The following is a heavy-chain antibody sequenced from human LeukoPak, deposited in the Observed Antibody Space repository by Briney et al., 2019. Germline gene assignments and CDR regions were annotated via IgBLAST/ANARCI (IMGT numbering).Heavy chain of an antibody. CDR2: IIPILGIA. CDR1: GGTFISYT. J-gene: IGHJ4*02. Sequence: SVKASCKASGGTFISYTISWVRQAPGQGLEWMGRIIPILGIANYAQKFQGRVTITADKSTSTAYMELSSLRSEDTAVYYCARDLLAEYYYGSGSYSLGYWGQGTLVTVSS. CDR3: ARDLLAEYYYGSGSYSLGY. D-gene: IGHD3-10*01. V-gene: IGHV1-69*02.